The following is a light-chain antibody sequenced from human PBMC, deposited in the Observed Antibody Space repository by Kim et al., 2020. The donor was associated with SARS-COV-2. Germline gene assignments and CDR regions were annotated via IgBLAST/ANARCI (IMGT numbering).Light chain of an antibody. Sequence: ASVGDRVPLTCRANQGISNQLVWYQQKPGKVPKVLISAASTLQSGVPSRFSGSGSGTDFTLTISSLQPEDVATYYCQKYDIAPYTFGQGTKLEI. CDR3: QKYDIAPYT. J-gene: IGKJ2*01. CDR2: AAS. V-gene: IGKV1-27*01. CDR1: QGISNQ.